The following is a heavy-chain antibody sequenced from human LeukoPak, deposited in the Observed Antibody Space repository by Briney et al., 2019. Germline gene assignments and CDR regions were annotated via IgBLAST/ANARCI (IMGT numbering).Heavy chain of an antibody. CDR2: INHSGST. J-gene: IGHJ3*02. Sequence: PSETLSLTCTVSGGSISSSSYYWGWIRQPPGKGLEWIGEINHSGSTNYNPSLKSRVTISVDTSKNQFSLKLSSVTAADTAVYYCATGTTVTTWNRRAFDIWGQGTMVTVSS. D-gene: IGHD4-17*01. V-gene: IGHV4-39*07. CDR1: GGSISSSSYY. CDR3: ATGTTVTTWNRRAFDI.